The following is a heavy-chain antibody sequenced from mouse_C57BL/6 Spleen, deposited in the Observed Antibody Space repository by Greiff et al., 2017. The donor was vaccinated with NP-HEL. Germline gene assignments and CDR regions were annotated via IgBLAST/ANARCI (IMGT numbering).Heavy chain of an antibody. CDR3: ARRTTVVPYYFDY. D-gene: IGHD1-1*01. CDR1: GYTFTSYD. V-gene: IGHV1-85*01. Sequence: LVESGPELVKPGASVKLSCKASGYTFTSYDINWVKQRPGQGLEWIGWIYPRDGSTKYNEKFKGKATLTVDTSSSTAYMELHSLTSEDSAVYFCARRTTVVPYYFDYWGQGTTLTVSS. J-gene: IGHJ2*01. CDR2: IYPRDGST.